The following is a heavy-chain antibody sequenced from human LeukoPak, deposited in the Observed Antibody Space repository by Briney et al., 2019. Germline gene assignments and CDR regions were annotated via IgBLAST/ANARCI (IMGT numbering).Heavy chain of an antibody. J-gene: IGHJ4*02. CDR3: ASQLRTVTTLFDY. D-gene: IGHD4-17*01. CDR2: IKQDGSEK. CDR1: GFTFSSYW. V-gene: IGHV3-7*01. Sequence: PGGSLRLSCAASGFTFSSYWMSWVRQAPGKGLEWVANIKQDGSEKYYVDSVKGRFTISRDNAKNSLYLQMNSLRAEDTAVYYCASQLRTVTTLFDYWGQGTLVTVSS.